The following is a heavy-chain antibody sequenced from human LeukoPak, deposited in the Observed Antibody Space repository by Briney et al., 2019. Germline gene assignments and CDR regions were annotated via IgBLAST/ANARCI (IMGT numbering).Heavy chain of an antibody. V-gene: IGHV1-2*02. CDR3: ARDLRRVHGSRDGSAEYFQH. D-gene: IGHD3-10*01. J-gene: IGHJ1*01. CDR2: INPNRGGT. Sequence: ASVKVSCKASGYTFTGYYMHWVRQAPGQGLEWMGWINPNRGGTNYAQRSQGRVTMTRDTSISTAYMELSSLGSDDTAVYYCARDLRRVHGSRDGSAEYFQHWGQGTLVTVSS. CDR1: GYTFTGYY.